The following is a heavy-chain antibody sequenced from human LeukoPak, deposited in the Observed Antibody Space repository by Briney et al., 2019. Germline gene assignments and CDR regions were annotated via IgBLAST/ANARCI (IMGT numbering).Heavy chain of an antibody. J-gene: IGHJ4*02. Sequence: SVKVSFKASGGTFSIYAISWVRQAPGQGLEWMGGIIPIFGTANYAQKFQGRVTITADKSTSTAYMELSSLRSEDTAVYCCARDQGSYGDFDYWGQGTLVTVSS. D-gene: IGHD4/OR15-4a*01. CDR1: GGTFSIYA. CDR2: IIPIFGTA. V-gene: IGHV1-69*06. CDR3: ARDQGSYGDFDY.